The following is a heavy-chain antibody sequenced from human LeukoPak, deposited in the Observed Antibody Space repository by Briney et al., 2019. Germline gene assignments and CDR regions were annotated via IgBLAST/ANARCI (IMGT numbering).Heavy chain of an antibody. CDR2: INPHTGDK. V-gene: IGHV1-2*02. CDR1: GYSLIDYY. D-gene: IGHD1-26*01. CDR3: ARMGSAIDY. J-gene: IGHJ4*02. Sequence: ASVKVSCKASGYSLIDYYMYWVRQAPGQGLEWMGWINPHTGDKLYAQKFQGRVSMTRDTSINTAYMEVSRLTSDATAVYYCARMGSAIDYWGQGTLVTVS.